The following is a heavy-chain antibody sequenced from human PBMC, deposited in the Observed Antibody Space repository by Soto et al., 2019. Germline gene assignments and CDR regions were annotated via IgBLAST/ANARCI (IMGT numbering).Heavy chain of an antibody. CDR2: IKQDGSEK. CDR1: GFTFSSYW. V-gene: IGHV3-7*05. Sequence: PGGSLRLSCAASGFTFSSYWMSCVRQGPGKGPEWVANIKQDGSEKYYVDSVKGRFTISRDNAKNSLYLQMTSLRAEDTAVYHCAKSLSAIPGDSWGQGTLVTVSS. D-gene: IGHD2-2*01. J-gene: IGHJ4*02. CDR3: AKSLSAIPGDS.